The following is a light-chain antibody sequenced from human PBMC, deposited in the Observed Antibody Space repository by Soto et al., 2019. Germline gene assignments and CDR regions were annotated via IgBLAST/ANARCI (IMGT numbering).Light chain of an antibody. CDR1: QTVTNS. V-gene: IGKV3-15*01. CDR2: GAS. J-gene: IGKJ4*01. CDR3: QQYSDWPLT. Sequence: EIVMTQSPVTVSLSLGETATLSCWASQTVTNSYVAWYQQKPGQAPRLLISGASTRAARIPVRFRGSGSGTEFTLTISRLQSEDFAVYYCQQYSDWPLTFGGGTKREIK.